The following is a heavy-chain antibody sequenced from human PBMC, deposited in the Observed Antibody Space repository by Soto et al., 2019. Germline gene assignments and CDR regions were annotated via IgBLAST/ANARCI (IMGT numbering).Heavy chain of an antibody. CDR3: VIEKMREKATILRDKWFDH. CDR1: GGTVNNHA. Sequence: QVQLVQSGAEVKKPGSSVKVSCKASGGTVNNHAINWVRQAPGQGLEWMGGIIPIFGTSNYAQKFQGRVTITAYESTRTAYMELSSLRSEYTAVYYRVIEKMREKATILRDKWFDHWGQGTLVTVPS. V-gene: IGHV1-69*01. D-gene: IGHD5-12*01. J-gene: IGHJ5*02. CDR2: IIPIFGTS.